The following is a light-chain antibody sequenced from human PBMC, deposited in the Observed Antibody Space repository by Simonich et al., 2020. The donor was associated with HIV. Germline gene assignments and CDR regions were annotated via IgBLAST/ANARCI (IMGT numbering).Light chain of an antibody. J-gene: IGKJ1*01. Sequence: DIVMTQSPDSLAVSLGERATFNCKSSRSVLYSSNNKNYLAGYQQKPGPPPKLLIYWASTRESGVPDRFSASGSGTDFTLTISSLQAEDVAIYYCQQYYSTPPTFGQGTKVEIK. CDR3: QQYYSTPPT. V-gene: IGKV4-1*01. CDR1: RSVLYSSNNKNY. CDR2: WAS.